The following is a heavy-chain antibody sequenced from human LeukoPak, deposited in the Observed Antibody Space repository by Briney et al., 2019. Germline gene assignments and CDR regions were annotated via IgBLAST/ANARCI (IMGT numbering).Heavy chain of an antibody. CDR3: AKEEVRKQWLPGAFDI. V-gene: IGHV3-23*01. CDR1: GFTFSSYA. Sequence: PGGSLRLSCAASGFTFSSYAMSWVRQAPGKGLEWVSAISGSGGSTYYADSVKGRFTISRDNSKNTLYLQMNSLRAEDTAVYYCAKEEVRKQWLPGAFDIWGQGTMVTVSS. CDR2: ISGSGGST. D-gene: IGHD6-19*01. J-gene: IGHJ3*02.